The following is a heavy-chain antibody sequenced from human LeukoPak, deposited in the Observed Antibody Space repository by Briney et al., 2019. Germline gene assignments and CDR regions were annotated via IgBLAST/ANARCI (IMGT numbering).Heavy chain of an antibody. J-gene: IGHJ4*02. Sequence: SETLSLTCAVYGGSFSGYYWSWIRQPPGKGLEWIGEINHSGSTNYNPSLKSRVTISVDTSKNQFSLKLSSVTAADTAVYYCARCLRDIVVVPAACDYWGQGTLVTVPS. CDR2: INHSGST. CDR3: ARCLRDIVVVPAACDY. CDR1: GGSFSGYY. D-gene: IGHD2-2*01. V-gene: IGHV4-34*01.